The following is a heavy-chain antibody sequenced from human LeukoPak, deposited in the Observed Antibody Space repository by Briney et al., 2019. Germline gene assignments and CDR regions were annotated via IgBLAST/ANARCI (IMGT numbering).Heavy chain of an antibody. CDR3: ASLAVAAPA. V-gene: IGHV4-34*01. Sequence: SETLSLTCAVHGGSFSGYYWSWIRQPPGKGLEWIGEINHSGSTNYNPSLKSRVTISVDTSKNQFSLKLSSVTAADTAVYYCASLAVAAPAWGQGTLVTVSS. CDR2: INHSGST. CDR1: GGSFSGYY. D-gene: IGHD6-19*01. J-gene: IGHJ5*02.